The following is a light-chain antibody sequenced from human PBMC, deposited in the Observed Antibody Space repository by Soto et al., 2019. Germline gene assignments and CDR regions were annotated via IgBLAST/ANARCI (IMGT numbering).Light chain of an antibody. V-gene: IGKV3-20*01. CDR1: QSVSSY. CDR2: GAS. Sequence: EIVLTQSPATLSLSAGERATLSCRASQSVSSYLAWYQQKPGQAPRLLIYGASNRATGIPDRCSGGGSGTYFTLTISRLEPEDFAVYYCQQYGSSGTFGQGTKVDIK. J-gene: IGKJ1*01. CDR3: QQYGSSGT.